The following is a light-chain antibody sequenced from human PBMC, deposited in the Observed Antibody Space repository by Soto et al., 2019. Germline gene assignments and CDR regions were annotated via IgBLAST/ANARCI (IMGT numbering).Light chain of an antibody. CDR1: QGISSY. J-gene: IGKJ2*01. Sequence: AIRMTQSPSSFSASTGDRVTITCRASQGISSYLAWYQQNPGKAPMLLIYAASTLQSGDPSRFSGSGSGTDFTLTISCLQSEDFATYYCQRYYSYPYTFGQGKKLEIK. CDR3: QRYYSYPYT. V-gene: IGKV1-8*01. CDR2: AAS.